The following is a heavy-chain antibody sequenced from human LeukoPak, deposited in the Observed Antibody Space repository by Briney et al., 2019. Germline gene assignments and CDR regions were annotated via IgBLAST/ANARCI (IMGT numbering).Heavy chain of an antibody. J-gene: IGHJ4*02. Sequence: SQTLSLTCAISGDSVSRTDAGWNWIRQSPSRGLEWLGRIYYRSHWYGDDVLSMKSRITINPDTAKNQFSLQLKSVTPEDTALYYCAREPSSSWSEGFDYWGQGTLVTVSS. CDR1: GDSVSRTDAG. V-gene: IGHV6-1*01. CDR2: IYYRSHWYG. CDR3: AREPSSSWSEGFDY. D-gene: IGHD6-13*01.